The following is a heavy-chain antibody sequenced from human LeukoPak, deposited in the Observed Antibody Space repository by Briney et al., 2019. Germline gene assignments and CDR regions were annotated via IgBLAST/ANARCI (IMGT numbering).Heavy chain of an antibody. CDR3: ARVEYCTKGVCINFDL. J-gene: IGHJ4*02. CDR2: INPNSGGT. V-gene: IGHV1-2*02. Sequence: ASVKVSCKASGYTFTAHYMHWLREAPGQGLEWMGWINPNSGGTKYAQKFQGRVTVTRDTSTSTAYMELSGLRADDTAAYYCARVEYCTKGVCINFDLWGQGTLVTVSS. CDR1: GYTFTAHY. D-gene: IGHD2-8*01.